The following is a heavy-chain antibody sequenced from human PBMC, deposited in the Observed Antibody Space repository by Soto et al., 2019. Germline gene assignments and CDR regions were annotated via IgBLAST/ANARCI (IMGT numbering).Heavy chain of an antibody. CDR2: IYYSGST. CDR3: ARTTVSYYFDY. Sequence: QVQLQESGPGLVKPSQTLSLTCTVSGGSISSGGYYWSWIRQHPGKGLEWIGYIYYSGSTYYNPSRKSRVTIAVDTSKNQSSLKLSSVTAADTAVYYCARTTVSYYFDYWGQGTLVTVSS. V-gene: IGHV4-31*03. CDR1: GGSISSGGYY. J-gene: IGHJ4*02. D-gene: IGHD4-17*01.